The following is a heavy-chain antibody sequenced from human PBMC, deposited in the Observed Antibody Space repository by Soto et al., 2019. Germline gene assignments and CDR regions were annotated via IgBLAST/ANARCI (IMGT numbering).Heavy chain of an antibody. Sequence: PGGSLRLSCAASGFTFSSYSMNWVRQAPGKGLEWVSSISSSSSYIYYADSVKGRFTISRDNAKNSLYLQMNSLRAEDTAVYYCARDGVLLWFGEHDPAGYYGMDVWGQGTTVTVSS. CDR3: ARDGVLLWFGEHDPAGYYGMDV. V-gene: IGHV3-21*01. J-gene: IGHJ6*02. D-gene: IGHD3-10*01. CDR2: ISSSSSYI. CDR1: GFTFSSYS.